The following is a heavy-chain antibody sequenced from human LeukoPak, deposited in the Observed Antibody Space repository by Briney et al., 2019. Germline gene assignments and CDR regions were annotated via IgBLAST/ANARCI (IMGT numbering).Heavy chain of an antibody. CDR3: ARDLGDVGGDY. J-gene: IGHJ4*02. CDR1: GYTFTSYY. CDR2: INPSGGST. V-gene: IGHV1-46*01. D-gene: IGHD1-26*01. Sequence: ASVKVSCKACGYTFTSYYMHWVRQAPGQGLEWMGIINPSGGSTSYAQKFQGRVTMTRDTSTSTVYMELSSLRSEDTAVYYCARDLGDVGGDYWGQGTPVTVSS.